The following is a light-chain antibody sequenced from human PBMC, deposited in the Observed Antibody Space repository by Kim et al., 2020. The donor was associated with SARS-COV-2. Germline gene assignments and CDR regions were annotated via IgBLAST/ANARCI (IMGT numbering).Light chain of an antibody. CDR3: QQYGRSPST. Sequence: SPGERATLSRRASQSVSSSYLAWYQQKPGQAPRLLIYGASSRATGIPDRFSGSGSGTDFTLTISRLEPEDFAVYYCQQYGRSPSTFGPGTKVDIK. CDR2: GAS. CDR1: QSVSSSY. J-gene: IGKJ3*01. V-gene: IGKV3-20*01.